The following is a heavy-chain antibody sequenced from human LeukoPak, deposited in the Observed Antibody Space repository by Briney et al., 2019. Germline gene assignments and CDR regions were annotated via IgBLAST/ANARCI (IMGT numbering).Heavy chain of an antibody. V-gene: IGHV3-21*04. CDR2: ISGGSSYI. J-gene: IGHJ4*02. CDR1: GFTFSIYS. Sequence: GGSLRLSCAASGFTFSIYSMNWVRQAPGKGLEWVSSISGGSSYIYYADSLKGRFTISRDNAKSSLYLQMKSLRAEDTAVYYCARDLMLEYGNSFAHPDFWGQGTLVTVSS. CDR3: ARDLMLEYGNSFAHPDF. D-gene: IGHD2/OR15-2a*01.